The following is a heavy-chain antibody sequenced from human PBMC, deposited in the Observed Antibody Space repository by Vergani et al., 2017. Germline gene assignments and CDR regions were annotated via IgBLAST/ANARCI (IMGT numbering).Heavy chain of an antibody. CDR1: GYSFTSYW. CDR3: ARLHYSSGWSHYCYYGMDV. CDR2: IYPGDSDT. J-gene: IGHJ6*02. Sequence: EVQLVQSGAEVKKPGESLKISCKGSGYSFTSYWIGWVRQMPGKGLEWMGIIYPGDSDTRYSPSFQGQVTISADKPISTAYLQWSSLKASDTAMYYCARLHYSSGWSHYCYYGMDVWGQGTTVTVSS. V-gene: IGHV5-51*01. D-gene: IGHD6-19*01.